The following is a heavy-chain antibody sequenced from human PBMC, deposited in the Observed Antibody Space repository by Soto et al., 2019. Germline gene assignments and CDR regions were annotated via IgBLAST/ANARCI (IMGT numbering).Heavy chain of an antibody. Sequence: PGGSLRLSCAASGFTFSSYGMHWVRQAPGKGLEWVAVIWYDGSNKYYADSVKGRFTISRDNSKNTLYLQMNSLRAEDTAVYYCARGPINGVWDLWGGNSRYYYYGMDVWGQGTTVTVSS. CDR3: ARGPINGVWDLWGGNSRYYYYGMDV. D-gene: IGHD2-8*01. J-gene: IGHJ6*02. V-gene: IGHV3-33*01. CDR2: IWYDGSNK. CDR1: GFTFSSYG.